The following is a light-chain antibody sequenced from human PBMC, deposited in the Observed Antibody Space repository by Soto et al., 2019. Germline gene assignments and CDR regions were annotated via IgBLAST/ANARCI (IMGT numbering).Light chain of an antibody. Sequence: SYELTQPPSVSVSPGQTASITCSGHKLGNKYACWYQQKPGQSPVLVIYQDSKRPSGIPERFSGSNSGNTATLTISGTQAMDEADYYCQAWDSSTVVFGGGTKVNVL. V-gene: IGLV3-1*01. CDR3: QAWDSSTVV. CDR1: KLGNKY. CDR2: QDS. J-gene: IGLJ2*01.